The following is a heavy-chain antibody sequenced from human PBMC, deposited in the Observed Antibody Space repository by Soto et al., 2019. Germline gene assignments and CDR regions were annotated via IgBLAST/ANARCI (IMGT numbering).Heavy chain of an antibody. CDR2: IYYSGST. V-gene: IGHV4-39*02. Sequence: PSETLSLTCTVSGGSISSSSYYWGWIRQPPGKGLEWIGSIYYSGSTYYNPSLKSRVTISVDTSKNQFSLKLSSVTAADTAVYYCARDRYCISTSCPNWFDPWGQGTLVTVSS. CDR1: GGSISSSSYY. D-gene: IGHD2-2*01. J-gene: IGHJ5*02. CDR3: ARDRYCISTSCPNWFDP.